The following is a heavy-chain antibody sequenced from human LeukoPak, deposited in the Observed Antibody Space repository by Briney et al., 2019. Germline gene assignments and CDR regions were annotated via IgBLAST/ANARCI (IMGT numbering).Heavy chain of an antibody. CDR1: GFTFSSYG. CDR3: AKDKTAYTYYMDV. V-gene: IGHV3-30*02. Sequence: GGSLRLSCAASGFTFSSYGMHWVRQAPGKGLKWVAFIRYDGSNKYYADSVKGRFTISRDNSKNTLYLQMNSLRAEDTAVYYCAKDKTAYTYYMDVWGKGTTVTVSS. J-gene: IGHJ6*03. D-gene: IGHD3-16*01. CDR2: IRYDGSNK.